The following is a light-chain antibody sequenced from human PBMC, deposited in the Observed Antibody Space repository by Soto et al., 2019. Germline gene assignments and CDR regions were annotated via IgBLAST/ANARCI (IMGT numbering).Light chain of an antibody. V-gene: IGLV2-8*01. J-gene: IGLJ3*02. Sequence: QSALTQSPSASGSPGQSVTISCTGTSSDDGNYKCVSWYQQHPGKAPKLMIYEVSKRPSGVPDRCSGSKSGNTAALTVSGLQVEDEAAYYCSSYAGSNLGVFGGGTKLTVL. CDR1: SSDDGNYKC. CDR3: SSYAGSNLGV. CDR2: EVS.